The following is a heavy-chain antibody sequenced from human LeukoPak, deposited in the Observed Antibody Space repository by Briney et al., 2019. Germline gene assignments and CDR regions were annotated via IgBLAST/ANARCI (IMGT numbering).Heavy chain of an antibody. CDR3: AKDLPDHGDYEVGY. Sequence: PGGSLRLSCAASGFTFTSYGMSWVRQTPGKGLEWVSTISGSGGSRHYADFVKGRFTISRDNFKNTVSLQMNSLRAEDTAVYYCAKDLPDHGDYEVGYWGQGTLVTVSS. V-gene: IGHV3-23*01. D-gene: IGHD4-17*01. J-gene: IGHJ4*02. CDR1: GFTFTSYG. CDR2: ISGSGGSR.